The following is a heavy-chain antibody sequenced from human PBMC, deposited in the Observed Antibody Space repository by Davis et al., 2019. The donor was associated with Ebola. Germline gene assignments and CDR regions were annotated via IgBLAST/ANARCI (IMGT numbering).Heavy chain of an antibody. V-gene: IGHV4-34*01. D-gene: IGHD1-20*01. CDR3: ARHLTGNRAFDI. Sequence: ESLKISCAASGFTFSSYAMSWIRQPPGKGLEWIGEINHRGNTNYNPSLKSPVTISVDTSNNQFSLKLHSVTAADTAVYFCARHLTGNRAFDIWGQGTMLNVSS. CDR1: GFTFSSYA. CDR2: INHRGNT. J-gene: IGHJ3*02.